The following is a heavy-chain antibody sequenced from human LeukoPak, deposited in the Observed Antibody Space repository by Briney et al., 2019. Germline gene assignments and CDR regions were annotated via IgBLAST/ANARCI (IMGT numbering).Heavy chain of an antibody. J-gene: IGHJ5*02. CDR1: GDSISSNNW. V-gene: IGHV4-4*02. D-gene: IGHD6-13*01. CDR2: INHSGST. CDR3: ARGLTKSPNYNSSGSPNWFDP. Sequence: SGTLSLTCAVSGDSISSNNWWSWVRQPPGKGLEWIGEINHSGSTNYNPSLKSRVTISVDTSKNQFSLKLSSVTAADTAVYYCARGLTKSPNYNSSGSPNWFDPWGQGTLVTVSS.